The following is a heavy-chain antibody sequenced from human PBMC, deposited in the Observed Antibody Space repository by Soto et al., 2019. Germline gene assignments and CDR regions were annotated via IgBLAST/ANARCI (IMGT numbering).Heavy chain of an antibody. D-gene: IGHD5-18*01. CDR1: GFTFSSYT. Sequence: QVQLVESGGGVVQPGRSLRLSCAASGFTFSSYTMHWVRQAPGKGLEWVALILYDGGNKYYADSVKGGFTISRDNSKNTLYVQVNSLRPEDTAVYYCARDNGYSHGHGMDVWGQGTTVTVSS. V-gene: IGHV3-30-3*01. J-gene: IGHJ6*02. CDR2: ILYDGGNK. CDR3: ARDNGYSHGHGMDV.